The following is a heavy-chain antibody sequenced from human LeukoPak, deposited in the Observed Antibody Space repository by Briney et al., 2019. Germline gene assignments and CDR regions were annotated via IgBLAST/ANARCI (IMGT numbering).Heavy chain of an antibody. J-gene: IGHJ3*02. V-gene: IGHV4-61*02. CDR3: ARGLLDGYTHPAAFDI. D-gene: IGHD5-24*01. Sequence: SETLSLTCAVSGYSISSGYYWSWIRQPAGKGLEWIGRIYTSGSTNYNPSLKSRVTISVDTSKNQFSLKLSSVTAADTAVYYCARGLLDGYTHPAAFDIWGQGTMVTVSS. CDR2: IYTSGST. CDR1: GYSISSGYY.